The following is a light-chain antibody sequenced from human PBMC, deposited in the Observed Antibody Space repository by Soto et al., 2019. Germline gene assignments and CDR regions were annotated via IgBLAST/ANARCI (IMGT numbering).Light chain of an antibody. CDR3: QTWGTGIVV. Sequence: QSVLTQSSSASASLGSSVKLTCTLSSGHSSYIIAWHQQQPEKGPRYLMKLNSDGSHSKGDGIPDRFSGSSSGAERYLTISSLQSEDEADYYCQTWGTGIVVFGGGTKLTVL. J-gene: IGLJ2*01. V-gene: IGLV4-69*01. CDR2: LNSDGSH. CDR1: SGHSSYI.